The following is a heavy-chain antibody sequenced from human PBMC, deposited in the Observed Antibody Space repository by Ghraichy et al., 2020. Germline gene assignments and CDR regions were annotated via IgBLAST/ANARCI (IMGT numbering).Heavy chain of an antibody. CDR2: IYHSGST. CDR1: GGSISSYY. CDR3: ARGGGQRLDFGY. D-gene: IGHD6-25*01. J-gene: IGHJ4*02. V-gene: IGHV4-59*01. Sequence: SETLSLTCTASGGSISSYYWSWIRQPPGKGLEWIGYIYHSGSTNYNPSLKSRGTISVDTSKNKFSLKLSSVTAADTAVYYCARGGGQRLDFGYWGQGTLVTVSP.